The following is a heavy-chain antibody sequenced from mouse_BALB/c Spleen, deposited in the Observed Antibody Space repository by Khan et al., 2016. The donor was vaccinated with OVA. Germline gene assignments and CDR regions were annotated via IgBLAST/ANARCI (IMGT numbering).Heavy chain of an antibody. Sequence: QIQLVQSGPELKKPGETVRISCKASGYTFTTAGMQWVQKMPGKGLKWIGWINTHSGVPKYAEDFKGRFAFSLETSASTAYLQITNLKTEDTATYFCARGGAAFYRNDGGAMDSWGQGTSVTVSS. CDR3: ARGGAAFYRNDGGAMDS. J-gene: IGHJ4*01. D-gene: IGHD2-14*01. CDR1: GYTFTTAG. CDR2: INTHSGVP. V-gene: IGHV9-4*02.